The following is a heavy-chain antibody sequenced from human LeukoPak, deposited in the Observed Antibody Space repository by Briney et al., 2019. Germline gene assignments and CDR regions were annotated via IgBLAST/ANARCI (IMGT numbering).Heavy chain of an antibody. CDR2: INHSGST. Sequence: PSETLSLTCAVYGGSFGGYYWSWIRQPPGKGLEWIGEINHSGSTNYNPSLKSRVTISVDTSKNQFSLKLSSVTAADTAVYYCARGPGYCSGGSCLKYFQHWGQGTLVTVSS. V-gene: IGHV4-34*01. CDR1: GGSFGGYY. CDR3: ARGPGYCSGGSCLKYFQH. D-gene: IGHD2-15*01. J-gene: IGHJ1*01.